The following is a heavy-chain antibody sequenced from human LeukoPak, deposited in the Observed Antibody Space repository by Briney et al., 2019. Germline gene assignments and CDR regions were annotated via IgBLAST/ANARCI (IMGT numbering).Heavy chain of an antibody. CDR3: AREPQFMTTVTDDAFDI. D-gene: IGHD4-17*01. CDR1: GFTFSSYG. V-gene: IGHV3-33*01. CDR2: IWYDGSNK. Sequence: GGSLRLSCAASGFTFSSYGMHWVRQAPGKGLEWVAVIWYDGSNKYYADSVKGRFTISRDNSKNTLYLQMNSLRAEDTAAYYCAREPQFMTTVTDDAFDIWGQGTMVTVSS. J-gene: IGHJ3*02.